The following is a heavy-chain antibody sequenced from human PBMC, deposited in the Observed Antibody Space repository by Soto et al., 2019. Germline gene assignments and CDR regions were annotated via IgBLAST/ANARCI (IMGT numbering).Heavy chain of an antibody. D-gene: IGHD5-18*01. CDR3: ARAIYTSGLYYYYAMDV. CDR1: GLSCSSNS. J-gene: IGHJ6*02. CDR2: ISSGGSPI. V-gene: IGHV3-48*02. Sequence: GGSLRLSCAASGLSCSSNSMNWVCQAPGKGLEWVSYISSGGSPINYADSVKGRFTVSRDNAKNSLFLQMNSLRDEDTATYYCARAIYTSGLYYYYAMDVRGQGTTVTVSS.